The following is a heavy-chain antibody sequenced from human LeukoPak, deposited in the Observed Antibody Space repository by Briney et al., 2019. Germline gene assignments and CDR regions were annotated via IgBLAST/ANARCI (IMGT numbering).Heavy chain of an antibody. Sequence: FETLPLTCAVYGGSFSDYYWSWIRQPPGKGLEWIGEINHTGSTNYNPSLKSRVTISVDTSKNQFSLKLSSVTAADTAVYYCASADSSGYYSVAYWGQETLGTVSS. D-gene: IGHD3-22*01. CDR3: ASADSSGYYSVAY. J-gene: IGHJ4*02. CDR2: INHTGST. V-gene: IGHV4-34*01. CDR1: GGSFSDYY.